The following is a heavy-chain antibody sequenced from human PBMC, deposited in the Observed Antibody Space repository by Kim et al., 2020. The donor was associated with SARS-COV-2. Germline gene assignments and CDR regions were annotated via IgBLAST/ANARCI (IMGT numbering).Heavy chain of an antibody. J-gene: IGHJ6*02. D-gene: IGHD3-10*01. CDR3: ARSSYGSGSPTFYGMDV. Sequence: LKRRVTISVDTSKNQFSLKLSSVTAADTAVYYCARSSYGSGSPTFYGMDVWGQGTTVTVSS. V-gene: IGHV4-34*01.